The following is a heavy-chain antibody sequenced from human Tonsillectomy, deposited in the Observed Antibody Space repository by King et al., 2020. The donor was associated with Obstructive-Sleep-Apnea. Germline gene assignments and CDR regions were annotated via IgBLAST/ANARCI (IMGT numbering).Heavy chain of an antibody. CDR2: IYNGETS. V-gene: IGHV4-31*03. J-gene: IGHJ4*02. CDR3: ARDHERERGIFYY. D-gene: IGHD1-26*01. Sequence: VQLQESGPGLVTPSQTLSLTCTVSCGSIGSGGFYWSWIRQLPGRDLEWIGYIYNGETSYYNPSLESRVTISADTAKDQFSLKLTSVTAADTAVYYCARDHERERGIFYYWGQGTLVTVSS. CDR1: CGSIGSGGFY.